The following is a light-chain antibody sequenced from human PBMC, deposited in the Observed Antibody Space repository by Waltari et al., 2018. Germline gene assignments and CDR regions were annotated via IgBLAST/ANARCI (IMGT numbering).Light chain of an antibody. CDR1: QSLLYSNGDYH. J-gene: IGKJ1*01. Sequence: DIVMTQSPLSLSVTPGEPASFSCRSSQSLLYSNGDYHMDWYLQKPGQSPQLLIYLGSHRASGVPDRFSGSRSGTDFTLRISRVEAEDIGVYYCMQRLQTPWTFGQGTKVEIK. V-gene: IGKV2-28*01. CDR2: LGS. CDR3: MQRLQTPWT.